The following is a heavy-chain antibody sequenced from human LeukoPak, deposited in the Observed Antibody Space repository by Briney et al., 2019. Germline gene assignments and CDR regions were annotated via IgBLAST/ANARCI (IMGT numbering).Heavy chain of an antibody. Sequence: SETLSLTCTVSGVSISSSNSYWGWIRQPPGKGLEWIGSVYYSGNTYYNASLKSRVTISIDTSKNQFSLKLTSVTAADTAVYYCARQTGSGLFTLPGGQGTLVTVSS. CDR1: GVSISSSNSY. CDR3: ARQTGSGLFTLP. V-gene: IGHV4-39*01. D-gene: IGHD3/OR15-3a*01. CDR2: VYYSGNT. J-gene: IGHJ4*02.